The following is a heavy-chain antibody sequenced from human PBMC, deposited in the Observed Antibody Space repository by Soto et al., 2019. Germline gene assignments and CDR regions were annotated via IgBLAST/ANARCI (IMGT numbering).Heavy chain of an antibody. CDR1: AFTFSNYW. CDR2: LNKDGSRT. D-gene: IGHD3-16*01. V-gene: IGHV3-74*01. CDR3: GRDLGGVGSY. J-gene: IGHJ4*02. Sequence: LRLSCAASAFTFSNYWFHWVRQAPGKGLVWVSRLNKDGSRTDYADSVKGRFTIFRDNARNTLYLQINSLRAEDTAVYYCGRDLGGVGSYWGQGTLVTVSS.